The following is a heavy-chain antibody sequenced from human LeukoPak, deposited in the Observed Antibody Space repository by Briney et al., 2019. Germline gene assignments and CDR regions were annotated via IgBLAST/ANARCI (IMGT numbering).Heavy chain of an antibody. CDR3: AREGVGYYLDQ. D-gene: IGHD2-15*01. V-gene: IGHV3-21*01. J-gene: IGHJ4*02. CDR1: GFTFSSYS. CDR2: ISGSSSYI. Sequence: GGSLRLSCAASGFTFSSYSMNWVRQAPGKGLEWVASISGSSSYIYYADSLKGRFTISRDNAKNSLYLQMNNLRAEDTAVYYCAREGVGYYLDQWGQGTLVTVSS.